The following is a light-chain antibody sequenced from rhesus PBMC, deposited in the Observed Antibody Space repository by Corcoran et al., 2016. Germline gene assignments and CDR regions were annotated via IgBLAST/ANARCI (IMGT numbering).Light chain of an antibody. CDR1: QRISSW. CDR3: LQYSSSPYS. CDR2: KAS. J-gene: IGKJ2*01. Sequence: DIQMTQSPSSLSASVGDTVTITCRASQRISSWLDWYQQKPGKAPKLLIYKASSLKSGVPSRFSGSGSGTDFTLTIRSLQPEDFATYYCLQYSSSPYSFGQGTKVEIK. V-gene: IGKV1-22*01.